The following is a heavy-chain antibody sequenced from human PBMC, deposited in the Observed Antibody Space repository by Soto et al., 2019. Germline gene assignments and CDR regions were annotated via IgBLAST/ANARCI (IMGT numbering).Heavy chain of an antibody. CDR3: AKYSGSHYGAAFDI. CDR2: ISYDGSNK. J-gene: IGHJ3*02. Sequence: GGSLRLSCAASGFTFSSYGMHWVRQAPGKGLEWVAVISYDGSNKYYADSVKGRFTISRDNSKNTLYLQMNSLRAEDTAVYYCAKYSGSHYGAAFDIWGQGTMVTVSS. D-gene: IGHD1-26*01. V-gene: IGHV3-30*18. CDR1: GFTFSSYG.